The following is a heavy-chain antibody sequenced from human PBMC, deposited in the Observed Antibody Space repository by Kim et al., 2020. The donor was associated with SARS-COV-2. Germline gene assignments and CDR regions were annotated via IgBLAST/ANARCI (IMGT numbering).Heavy chain of an antibody. D-gene: IGHD5-18*01. CDR2: ISTGSSTI. J-gene: IGHJ4*02. V-gene: IGHV3-48*02. CDR3: ARADVDTAYYFDY. CDR1: GFTFSDCN. Sequence: GGSLRLSCAASGFTFSDCNMNWVRQAPGKGLEWVSYISTGSSTIYYADSVKGRFTISRDNANNSLYLQMNSLRDEDTAVYYCARADVDTAYYFDYWGQGTLVTVSS.